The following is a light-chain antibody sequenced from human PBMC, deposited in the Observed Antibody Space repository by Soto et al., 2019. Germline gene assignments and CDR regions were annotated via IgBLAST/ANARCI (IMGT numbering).Light chain of an antibody. CDR3: QQYGGVPYT. J-gene: IGKJ2*01. V-gene: IGKV3-20*01. CDR2: GAS. CDR1: ESISRDY. Sequence: EIVLTRSPGTLSLSPGQRVTLSCRASESISRDYLAWYQQRLGQAPRLLIYGASSGATGIPDRFSGSGSGTDFTLTISRLEPEDFAIYYCQQYGGVPYTFGQGTKLEIK.